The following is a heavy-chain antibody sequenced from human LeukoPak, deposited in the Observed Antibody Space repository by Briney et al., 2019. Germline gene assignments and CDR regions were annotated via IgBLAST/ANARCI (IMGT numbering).Heavy chain of an antibody. Sequence: ASVKVSCKASGGTLSSFAISWLRQAPGQGLEWMGGVIPIYGSVKYAQKFQGRVTITRDTSASTAYMELSSLRSEDTAVYYCAGGRGFYYDSSGYNFDYWGQGTLVIVSS. V-gene: IGHV1-69*05. CDR2: VIPIYGSV. CDR3: AGGRGFYYDSSGYNFDY. D-gene: IGHD3-22*01. CDR1: GGTLSSFA. J-gene: IGHJ4*02.